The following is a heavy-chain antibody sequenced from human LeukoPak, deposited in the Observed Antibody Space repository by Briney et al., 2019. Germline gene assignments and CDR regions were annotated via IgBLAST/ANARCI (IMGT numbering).Heavy chain of an antibody. CDR2: IYHSGSP. Sequence: SETLSLTCAVSGGSISSNNWWGWVRQPPGKGLEWIGEIYHSGSPNYNPSLKSRVTISVDKSRNHFSLNLSSVTAADTAVYYCARGRYCSSTSCYRPTIPRFDPWGQGTLVTVSS. CDR1: GGSISSNNW. J-gene: IGHJ5*02. V-gene: IGHV4-4*02. CDR3: ARGRYCSSTSCYRPTIPRFDP. D-gene: IGHD2-2*02.